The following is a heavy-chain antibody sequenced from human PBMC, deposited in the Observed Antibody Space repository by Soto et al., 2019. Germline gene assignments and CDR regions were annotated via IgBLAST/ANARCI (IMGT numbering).Heavy chain of an antibody. CDR2: IVVGSGNT. J-gene: IGHJ6*02. D-gene: IGHD3-9*01. CDR1: GFTFTSSA. V-gene: IGHV1-58*01. CDR3: AAASDIFTGAQSYYYGMDV. Sequence: QMQLVQSGPEVKKPGTSVKVSCKASGFTFTSSAVQWVRQARGQRLEWIGWIVVGSGNTNYAQKFQERVTITRDMYTSTAYMEMSSLRSEDPAVYYCAAASDIFTGAQSYYYGMDVWGQGTTVTVSS.